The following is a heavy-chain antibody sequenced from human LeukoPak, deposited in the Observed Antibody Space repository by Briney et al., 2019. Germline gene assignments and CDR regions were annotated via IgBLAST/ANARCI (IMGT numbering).Heavy chain of an antibody. V-gene: IGHV4-59*12. CDR1: GGSISSYY. D-gene: IGHD4-23*01. CDR2: IYYSGST. CDR3: ARSVPTVVTPFDY. J-gene: IGHJ4*02. Sequence: SETLSLTCTVSGGSISSYYWSWIRQPPGKGLEWIGYIYYSGSTNYNPSLKSRVTISVDTSKNQFSLKLSSVTAADTAVYYCARSVPTVVTPFDYWGQGTLVTVSS.